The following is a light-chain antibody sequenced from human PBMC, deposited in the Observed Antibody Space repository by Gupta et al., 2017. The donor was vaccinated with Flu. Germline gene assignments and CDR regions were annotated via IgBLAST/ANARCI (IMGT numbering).Light chain of an antibody. CDR1: SGSVSTNFY. Sequence: QTVVTQEPSFSVSPGGTVTLTCGLSSGSVSTNFYPSWYQQTPGQAPRTLIYTTNTLSSGVPDRFSGSILGNKAALIITGAQADDESDYYCVLYMGSGSWVFGGGTKLTVL. CDR2: TTN. V-gene: IGLV8-61*01. CDR3: VLYMGSGSWV. J-gene: IGLJ3*02.